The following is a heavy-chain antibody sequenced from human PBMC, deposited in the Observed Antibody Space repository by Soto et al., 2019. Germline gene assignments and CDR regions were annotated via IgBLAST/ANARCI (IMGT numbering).Heavy chain of an antibody. D-gene: IGHD4-17*01. V-gene: IGHV1-18*01. CDR1: GYTFTSYG. CDR2: ISAYNGNT. J-gene: IGHJ3*02. Sequence: ASVKVSCKASGYTFTSYGISWVRQAPGQGLEWMGWISAYNGNTNYAQKLQGRVTMTTDTSTSTAYMELRSLRSDDTAVYYCAVPSTVTTAFDIWGQGTMVTVSS. CDR3: AVPSTVTTAFDI.